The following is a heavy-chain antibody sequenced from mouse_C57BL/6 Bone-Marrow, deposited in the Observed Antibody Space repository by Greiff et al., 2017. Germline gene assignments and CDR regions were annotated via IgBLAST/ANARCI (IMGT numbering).Heavy chain of an antibody. Sequence: VKLVESGPGLVAPSQSLSITCTVSGFSLTSYGVDWVRQSPGKGLEWLGVIWGVGSTNYNSALKSRLSIRKDNSKSQVFLKMNSLQTDDTAMYYCASGRVKGAMDYWGQGTSVTVSS. V-gene: IGHV2-6*01. CDR1: GFSLTSYG. CDR3: ASGRVKGAMDY. CDR2: IWGVGST. J-gene: IGHJ4*01. D-gene: IGHD2-13*01.